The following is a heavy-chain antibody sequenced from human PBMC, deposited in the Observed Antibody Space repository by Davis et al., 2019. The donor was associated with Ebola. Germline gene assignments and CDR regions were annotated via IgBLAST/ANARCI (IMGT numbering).Heavy chain of an antibody. Sequence: PGGSLRPSCEASGFTFSSYWMTWVRQAPGKGLEWVANIKEDGSEKSYVDSVKGRFTISRDNAKNSLYLQMNTLRAEDTAVYYCARGTGAAPGIDFWGQGTLVTVSS. V-gene: IGHV3-7*03. CDR3: ARGTGAAPGIDF. CDR1: GFTFSSYW. J-gene: IGHJ4*02. CDR2: IKEDGSEK. D-gene: IGHD6-13*01.